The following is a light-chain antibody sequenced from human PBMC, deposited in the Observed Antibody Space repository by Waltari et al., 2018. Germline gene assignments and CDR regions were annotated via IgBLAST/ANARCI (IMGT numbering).Light chain of an antibody. V-gene: IGLV2-14*03. Sequence: QSALTQPASVSGSPGQSITISCPETTSAFISDNHVPWYQQHPGKAPKVMIYDVNKRPSGVSDRFSGSRSGNTASLTVSGLQAEDEADYYCSSYTSISTWVFGGGTKLTVV. J-gene: IGLJ3*02. CDR2: DVN. CDR3: SSYTSISTWV. CDR1: TSAFISDNH.